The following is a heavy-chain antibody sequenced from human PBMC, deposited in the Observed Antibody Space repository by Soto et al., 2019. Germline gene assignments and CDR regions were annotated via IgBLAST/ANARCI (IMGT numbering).Heavy chain of an antibody. V-gene: IGHV1-18*01. D-gene: IGHD3-16*01. J-gene: IGHJ4*02. CDR3: ARGSMMISFGGISDY. Sequence: HVQLVQSGAEVKKPGASVKVSCKASGYTFTSYGISWVRQAPGQGLEWMGWISAHNGNTNYVQRLQGRVTMTTDTSTSTAYIELRSLRSDDTAVYYCARGSMMISFGGISDYWGQGTLVTVSS. CDR1: GYTFTSYG. CDR2: ISAHNGNT.